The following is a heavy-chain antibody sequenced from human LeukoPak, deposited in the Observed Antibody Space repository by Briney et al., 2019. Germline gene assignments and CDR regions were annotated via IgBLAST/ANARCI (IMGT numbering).Heavy chain of an antibody. CDR2: IYPGDSDT. CDR1: GFTFDDYA. V-gene: IGHV5-51*01. CDR3: ARSQGYCSGGSCLQGDWFDP. Sequence: PGGSLRLSCVASGFTFDDYAMHWVRQAPGKGLEWMGIIYPGDSDTRYSPSFQGQVTISADKSISTAYLQWGSLKASDTAMYYCARSQGYCSGGSCLQGDWFDPWGQGTLVTVSS. D-gene: IGHD2-15*01. J-gene: IGHJ5*02.